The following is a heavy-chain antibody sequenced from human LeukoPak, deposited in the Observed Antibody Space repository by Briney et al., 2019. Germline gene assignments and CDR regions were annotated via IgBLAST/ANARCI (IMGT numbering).Heavy chain of an antibody. CDR3: ARNYDRSGYAYNY. J-gene: IGHJ4*02. D-gene: IGHD3-22*01. CDR1: GYTFTGYY. CDR2: INPNSGGT. V-gene: IGHV1-2*02. Sequence: ASVKVSCKASGYTFTGYYMHWVRQAPGQGLEWMGWINPNSGGTNYAQKFQGRVTMTRDTSISTAYMELSRLRSDDTAVYYCARNYDRSGYAYNYWGQGTLVTVSS.